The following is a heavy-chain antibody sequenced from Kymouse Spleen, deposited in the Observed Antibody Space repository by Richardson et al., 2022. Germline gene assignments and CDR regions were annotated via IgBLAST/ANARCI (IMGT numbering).Heavy chain of an antibody. D-gene: IGHD6-6*01. CDR2: IYYSGST. J-gene: IGHJ5*02. CDR1: GGSISSSSYY. CDR3: ARRGAARRFDP. Sequence: QLQLQESGPGLVKPSETLSLTCTVSGGSISSSSYYWGWIRQPPGKGLEWIGSIYYSGSTYYNPSLKSRVTISVDTSKNQFSLKLSSVTAADTAVYYCARRGAARRFDPWGQGTLVTVSS. V-gene: IGHV4-39*01.